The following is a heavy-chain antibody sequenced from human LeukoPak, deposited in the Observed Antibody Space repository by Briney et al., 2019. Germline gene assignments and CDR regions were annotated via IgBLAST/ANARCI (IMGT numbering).Heavy chain of an antibody. D-gene: IGHD3-10*02. CDR2: INDDGSAT. Sequence: GGSLRLSCAASGFTFSNYWMHWVRQVPGKGLVWVSRINDDGSATFYADSVKGRFTISRDNAKNTLFLQMSSLRAEDTAVYYCAELGITMIGGVWGKGTTVTISS. CDR1: GFTFSNYW. J-gene: IGHJ6*04. V-gene: IGHV3-74*01. CDR3: AELGITMIGGV.